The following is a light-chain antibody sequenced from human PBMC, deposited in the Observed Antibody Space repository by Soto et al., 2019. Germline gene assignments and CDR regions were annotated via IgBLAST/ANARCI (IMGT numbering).Light chain of an antibody. Sequence: ALAQSLGTLSLSPGDRATLSCRASQVVNNRYLAWYQQRPGQAPRLLIYAASNRSTGIPDRISGGGSGTDFTLTISILETEDIAGEYCGQYNSAPRLFGQGTKEDIK. CDR1: QVVNNRY. CDR2: AAS. J-gene: IGKJ1*01. CDR3: GQYNSAPRL. V-gene: IGKV3-20*01.